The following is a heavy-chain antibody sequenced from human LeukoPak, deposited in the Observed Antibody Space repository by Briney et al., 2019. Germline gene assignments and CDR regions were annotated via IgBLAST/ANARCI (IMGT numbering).Heavy chain of an antibody. D-gene: IGHD6-13*01. J-gene: IGHJ4*02. V-gene: IGHV1-8*01. CDR2: MNPNSGNT. Sequence: ASVKLSCKASGYTFTSYDINWRRQATGQGLEWMGWMNPNSGNTGYAQTFQRRVTMSTNTSISPAYMNLSRLRAEDTAVCYCARGSSFEYWGRETLLTVSS. CDR3: ARGSSFEY. CDR1: GYTFTSYD.